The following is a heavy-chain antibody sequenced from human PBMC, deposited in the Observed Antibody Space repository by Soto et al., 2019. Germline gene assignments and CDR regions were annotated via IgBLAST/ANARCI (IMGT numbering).Heavy chain of an antibody. CDR2: ISYDGSNK. D-gene: IGHD3-10*01. Sequence: QVQLVESGGGVVQPGRSLRLSCAASGFTFSSYGMHWVRQAPGKGLEWVALISYDGSNKYYADSVKGQFTISRDNSKNTLYLQMNSLRPEDTAVYYCAKSRMPYYASCLGYWGQGTLVTVSS. V-gene: IGHV3-30*18. J-gene: IGHJ4*02. CDR3: AKSRMPYYASCLGY. CDR1: GFTFSSYG.